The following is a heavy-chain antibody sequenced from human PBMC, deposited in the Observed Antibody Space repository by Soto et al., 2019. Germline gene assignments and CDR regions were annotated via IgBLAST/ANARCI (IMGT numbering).Heavy chain of an antibody. CDR3: VRGPYDHLNRFAP. D-gene: IGHD3-22*01. J-gene: IGHJ5*02. CDR1: GGSISSYY. CDR2: IYYSGST. V-gene: IGHV4-59*01. Sequence: PSETLSLTCTVSGGSISSYYWSWIRQPPGKGLEWIGYIYYSGSTNYNPSLKSRVTISVDTSKNQFSLKLSSVTAADTAVYYCVRGPYDHLNRFAPWGQGTSVTGSS.